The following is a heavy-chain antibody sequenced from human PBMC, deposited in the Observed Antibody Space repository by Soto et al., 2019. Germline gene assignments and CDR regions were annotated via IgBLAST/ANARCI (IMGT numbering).Heavy chain of an antibody. Sequence: WLSLWVACAAGGVSFSSWVMTWVRQAPGKGLEWVSAVTGDDGGTYYADSVKGRLTISRDDSKSTLYLQMNSLRVEDTAVYYCVKGDYGNNYISHTWGQGTLVTVS. CDR3: VKGDYGNNYISHT. CDR2: VTGDDGGT. J-gene: IGHJ4*02. D-gene: IGHD4-17*01. CDR1: GVSFSSWV. V-gene: IGHV3-23*01.